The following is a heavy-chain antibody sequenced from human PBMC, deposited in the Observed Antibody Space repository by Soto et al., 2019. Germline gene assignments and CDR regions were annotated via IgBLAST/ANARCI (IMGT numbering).Heavy chain of an antibody. V-gene: IGHV1-18*01. CDR1: GYTFTSYG. Sequence: QVQLVQSGAEVKKPGASVKVSCKASGYTFTSYGISWVRQAPGQGLEWMGWISAYNGNTNYAQKLQGRVTMTTDTSTSTAYIELRSLRSDDTAVYYCARDVVDIVATTPFGYWGQGTLVTVSS. D-gene: IGHD5-12*01. CDR2: ISAYNGNT. J-gene: IGHJ4*02. CDR3: ARDVVDIVATTPFGY.